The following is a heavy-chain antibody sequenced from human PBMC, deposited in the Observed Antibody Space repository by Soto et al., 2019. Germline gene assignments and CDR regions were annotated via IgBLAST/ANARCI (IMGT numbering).Heavy chain of an antibody. CDR2: ISAYNGNT. CDR3: ARDLAVDLIDY. D-gene: IGHD6-19*01. V-gene: IGHV1-18*01. Sequence: GPLKVSCKASGYTLTCYGISWVRQAPGQGLEWMGWISAYNGNTKYAQKLQGRVTMTTDTSTSTAYMELRSLRSDDTAVYYCARDLAVDLIDYWGQGTLVTVSS. J-gene: IGHJ4*02. CDR1: GYTLTCYG.